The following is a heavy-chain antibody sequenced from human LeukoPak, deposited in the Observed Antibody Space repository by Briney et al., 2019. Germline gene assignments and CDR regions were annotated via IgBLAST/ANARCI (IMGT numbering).Heavy chain of an antibody. Sequence: GGSLRLSCAASGFTSSSYEMNWVRQAPGKGLEWVSYISSSGSTIYYADSVKGRFTISRDNAKNSLYLQMNSLRAEDTAVYYCARDLGGNSAAWWGQGTLVTVSS. CDR1: GFTSSSYE. D-gene: IGHD4-23*01. CDR3: ARDLGGNSAAW. J-gene: IGHJ4*02. V-gene: IGHV3-48*03. CDR2: ISSSGSTI.